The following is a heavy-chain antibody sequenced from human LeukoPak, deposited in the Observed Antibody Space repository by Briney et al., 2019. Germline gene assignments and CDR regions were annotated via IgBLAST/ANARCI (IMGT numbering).Heavy chain of an antibody. CDR3: ATDFYDST. V-gene: IGHV3-15*01. J-gene: IGHJ5*02. CDR1: GFTFSNAW. Sequence: GGSLRLSCAASGFTFSNAWMSWVRQAPGKGLEWVGRIRSNSDGGTIDYAAPVKGRFTLSRDDSKTTLYLQMNSLQTEDTAVYYCATDFYDSTWGQGTLVTVSS. CDR2: IRSNSDGGTI. D-gene: IGHD3-22*01.